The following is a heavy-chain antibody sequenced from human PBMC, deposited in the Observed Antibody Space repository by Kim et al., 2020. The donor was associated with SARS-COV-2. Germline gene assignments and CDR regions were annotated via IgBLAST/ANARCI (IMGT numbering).Heavy chain of an antibody. J-gene: IGHJ3*02. CDR3: ARDLLYCSGGSCYDFAFDI. Sequence: SRVTISVDTSKNQFSLKLSSVTAADTAVYYCARDLLYCSGGSCYDFAFDIWGQGTMVTVSS. D-gene: IGHD2-15*01. V-gene: IGHV4-59*01.